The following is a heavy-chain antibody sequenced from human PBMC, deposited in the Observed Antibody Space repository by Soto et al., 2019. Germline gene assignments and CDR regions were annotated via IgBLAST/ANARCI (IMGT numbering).Heavy chain of an antibody. J-gene: IGHJ4*02. V-gene: IGHV1-3*01. CDR1: GYTFTSYA. Sequence: VASVKVSCKASGYTFTSYAMHWVRQAPGQRLEWMGWINAGNGNTKYSQKFQGRVTITRDTSASTAYMELSSLRSEDTAVYYCARDRIPNYDSSGLLDYWGQGTLVTVSS. CDR2: INAGNGNT. D-gene: IGHD3-22*01. CDR3: ARDRIPNYDSSGLLDY.